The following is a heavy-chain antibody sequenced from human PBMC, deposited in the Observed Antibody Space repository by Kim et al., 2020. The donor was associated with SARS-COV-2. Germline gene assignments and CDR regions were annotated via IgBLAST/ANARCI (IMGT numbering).Heavy chain of an antibody. CDR1: GFTFSDYY. CDR3: TRVVTGSGRGDY. CDR2: NRDKANSYTT. V-gene: IGHV3-72*01. D-gene: IGHD3-10*01. J-gene: IGHJ4*02. Sequence: GGSLRLSCAASGFTFSDYYMDWVRQTPGKGLEWVGRNRDKANSYTTEYAASVKGRFSISRDESKKSLYLQMHSLRTEDTAVYYCTRVVTGSGRGDYWGQGTLVTVSS.